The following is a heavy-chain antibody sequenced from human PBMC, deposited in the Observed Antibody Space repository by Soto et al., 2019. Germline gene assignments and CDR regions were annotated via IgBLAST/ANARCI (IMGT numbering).Heavy chain of an antibody. D-gene: IGHD3-16*01. V-gene: IGHV1-46*01. CDR3: ARSSGGVFGLIIEGTNWFAP. CDR1: GDTFTSYY. Sequence: ASVKVSCKAPGDTFTSYYMHWVRQAPGHGLEWMGVINPNGGSTRFAQKFQGRVTMTSDTSTSTVYMELRGLTSEDTAVYYCARSSGGVFGLIIEGTNWFAPWGQGTLVTVS. CDR2: INPNGGST. J-gene: IGHJ5*02.